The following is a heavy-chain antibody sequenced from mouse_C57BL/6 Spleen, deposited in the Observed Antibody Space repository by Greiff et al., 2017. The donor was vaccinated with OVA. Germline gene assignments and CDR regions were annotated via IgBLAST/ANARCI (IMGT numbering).Heavy chain of an antibody. CDR3: AKDFLGIDC. CDR1: GFTFTDYY. J-gene: IGHJ2*02. Sequence: EVKLMESGGGLVQPGGSLSLSCAASGFTFTDYYMSWVRQPPGQALEWLGFIRNKANGYTTEYSAYVKGRFTITRDNSQSILYLQIKTLKAEDSATYYCAKDFLGIDCRGQGTSLTVSS. D-gene: IGHD3-3*01. CDR2: IRNKANGYTT. V-gene: IGHV7-3*03.